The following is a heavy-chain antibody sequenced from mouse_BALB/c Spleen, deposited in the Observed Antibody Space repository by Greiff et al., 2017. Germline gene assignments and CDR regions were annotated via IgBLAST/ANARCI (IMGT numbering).Heavy chain of an antibody. D-gene: IGHD2-1*01. Sequence: EVMLVESGGGLVKPGGSLKLSCAASGFTFSDYYMYWVRQTPEKRLEWVATISDGGSYTYYPDSVKGRFTISRDNAKNNLYLQMSSLKSEDTAMYYCARDRHGNYGVAWFAYWGQGTLVTVSA. CDR2: ISDGGSYT. V-gene: IGHV5-4*02. CDR1: GFTFSDYY. CDR3: ARDRHGNYGVAWFAY. J-gene: IGHJ3*01.